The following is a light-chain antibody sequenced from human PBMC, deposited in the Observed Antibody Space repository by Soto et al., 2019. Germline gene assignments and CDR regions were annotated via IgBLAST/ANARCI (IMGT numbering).Light chain of an antibody. CDR2: GAL. V-gene: IGKV3-20*01. CDR3: QQYNSYWR. Sequence: FVVTQSPDTLSLSPGETATLSCRASQTVSSRFLAWYQQKPGQAPRLLIYGALSRATGIPDRFSGSGSGTEFTLTISSLQPDDFATYYCQQYNSYWRFGQGTKVDIK. CDR1: QTVSSRF. J-gene: IGKJ1*01.